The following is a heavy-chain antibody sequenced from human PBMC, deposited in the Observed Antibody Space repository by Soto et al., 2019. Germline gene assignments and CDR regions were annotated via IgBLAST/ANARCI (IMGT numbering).Heavy chain of an antibody. CDR2: ISAYNGNT. J-gene: IGHJ5*02. V-gene: IGHV1-18*01. CDR1: GYTFTNYG. D-gene: IGHD3-10*01. CDR3: ARGVGSGRYYNKYKWFEP. Sequence: ASVKVSCKASGYTFTNYGISWVRQAPGQGLEWMGWISAYNGNTKYAQKLQGRVTMTTDTSTSTAYMELRSLRSDDTAVYYGARGVGSGRYYNKYKWFEPWGEGTLVSVSS.